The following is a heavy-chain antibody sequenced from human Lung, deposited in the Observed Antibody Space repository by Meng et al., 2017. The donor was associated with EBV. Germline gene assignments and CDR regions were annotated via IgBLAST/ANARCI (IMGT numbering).Heavy chain of an antibody. CDR2: IYYSGST. V-gene: IGHV4-31*03. CDR1: GGPISSGNHY. CDR3: ASLYGDSSVWYLDL. Sequence: VPLHGLAHGLVKPHHPLYLTCIASGGPISSGNHYWSWIRHHPGKGLEYIGYIYYSGSTYYNPSLKSRVIISVDTSKNQFSLRLNSVTAADTAVYYCASLYGDSSVWYLDLWGRGTLVTVSS. J-gene: IGHJ2*01. D-gene: IGHD4-17*01.